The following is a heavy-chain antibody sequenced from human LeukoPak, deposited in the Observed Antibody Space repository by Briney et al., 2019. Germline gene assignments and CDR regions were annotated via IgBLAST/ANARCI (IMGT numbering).Heavy chain of an antibody. CDR3: ASGDPMHTIFGPFGAFDI. J-gene: IGHJ3*02. CDR1: GYTFTGYY. V-gene: IGHV1-2*02. D-gene: IGHD3-3*01. CDR2: INPNSGGT. Sequence: WASVKVSCKASGYTFTGYYMHWVRQAPGQGLEWMGWINPNSGGTNYAQKFLGRVTMTRDTSISTAYMELSRLRSDDTAVYYCASGDPMHTIFGPFGAFDIWGQGTMVTVSS.